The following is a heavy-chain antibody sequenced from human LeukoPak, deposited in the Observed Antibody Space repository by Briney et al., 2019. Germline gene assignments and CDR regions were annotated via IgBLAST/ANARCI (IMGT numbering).Heavy chain of an antibody. D-gene: IGHD4-11*01. CDR1: GGSFSGYY. V-gene: IGHV4-34*01. Sequence: SETLSLTCAVYGGSFSGYYWSWIRQPPGKGLEWIGEINHSGSTNYNPSLKSRVTISVDTSKNQFSLRLSSVTAADTAVYYCATIDYSNLGYFDYWGQGTLVTVSS. J-gene: IGHJ4*02. CDR2: INHSGST. CDR3: ATIDYSNLGYFDY.